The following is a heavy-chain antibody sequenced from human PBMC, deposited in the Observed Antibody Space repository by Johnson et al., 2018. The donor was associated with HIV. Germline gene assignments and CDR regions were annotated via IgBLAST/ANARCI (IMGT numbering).Heavy chain of an antibody. CDR2: ITGSSGST. CDR1: GFTFSSYA. J-gene: IGHJ3*02. D-gene: IGHD6-13*01. Sequence: VQLVESGGGLVQPGGSLRLSCAASGFTFSSYAMSWVRQAPGKGLEWVSTITGSSGSTYYADSVKGRFTISRDKSKNTLYLQMNSLRAEDTAVYYCARVTGDSSSWYVGAFDIWGQGTMVTVSS. V-gene: IGHV3-23*04. CDR3: ARVTGDSSSWYVGAFDI.